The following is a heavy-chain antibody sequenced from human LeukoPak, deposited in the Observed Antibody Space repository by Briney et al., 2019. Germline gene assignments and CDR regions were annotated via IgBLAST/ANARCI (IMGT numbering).Heavy chain of an antibody. CDR3: ARGIVLRNYYYDSSGQTSLDY. J-gene: IGHJ4*02. CDR2: IIPISGTA. CDR1: GGTFSSYA. V-gene: IGHV1-69*05. D-gene: IGHD3-22*01. Sequence: SVKVSCKASGGTFSSYAISWVRQAPGQGLEWMGGIIPISGTANYAQKFQGRVTITTDESTSTAYMELSSLRSEDTAVYYCARGIVLRNYYYDSSGQTSLDYWGQGTLVTVSS.